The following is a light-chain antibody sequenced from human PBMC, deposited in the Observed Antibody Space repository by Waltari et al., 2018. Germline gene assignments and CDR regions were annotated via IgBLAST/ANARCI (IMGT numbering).Light chain of an antibody. J-gene: IGLJ2*01. CDR2: ADN. CDR1: IGRIVSNF. Sequence: FALTQPHSVSASPGKTITISCTRDIGRIVSNFVQWYQQRPGSSPINVLYADNRRASGVPDRFSGSLDRSSNSATLTISGLKTEDEADYYCQSYDNNNNVIFGGGTQLTVL. V-gene: IGLV6-57*01. CDR3: QSYDNNNNVI.